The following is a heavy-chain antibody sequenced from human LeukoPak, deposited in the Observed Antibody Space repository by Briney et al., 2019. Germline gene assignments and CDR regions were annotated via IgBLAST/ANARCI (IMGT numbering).Heavy chain of an antibody. CDR1: GFTFSDYH. CDR2: VSSSGGTI. D-gene: IGHD3-22*01. CDR3: ARGPVSSSGFFDY. V-gene: IGHV3-11*01. Sequence: GGSLRLSCAASGFTFSDYHMSWIGQAPGRGREGVSYVSSSGGTISYADSVKGRFSISRDNAKKSLYLQMNSLRAEDTAVYYCARGPVSSSGFFDYWGQGTLVTVSS. J-gene: IGHJ4*02.